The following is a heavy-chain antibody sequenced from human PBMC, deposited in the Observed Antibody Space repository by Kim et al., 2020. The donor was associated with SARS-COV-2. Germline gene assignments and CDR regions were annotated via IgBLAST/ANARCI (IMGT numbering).Heavy chain of an antibody. J-gene: IGHJ4*02. D-gene: IGHD6-13*01. V-gene: IGHV3-23*01. Sequence: RGRFTISRDNDKSTLYLKMNSLRAEDTAVYYCAKDPETSIAAGPAPLVDYWGQGTLVTVSS. CDR3: AKDPETSIAAGPAPLVDY.